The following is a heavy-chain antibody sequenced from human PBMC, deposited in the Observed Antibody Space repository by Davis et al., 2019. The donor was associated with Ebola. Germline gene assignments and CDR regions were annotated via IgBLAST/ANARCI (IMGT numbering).Heavy chain of an antibody. D-gene: IGHD3-22*01. V-gene: IGHV4-31*03. CDR1: GGSISSGGYY. Sequence: MPSETLSLTCTLSGGSISSGGYYWSWIRQHPGKGLEWIGSIYYSGSTYYNPSLKSRITISVDTSKNQFSLKLTSVTAADTAVYYCARIAYYDSSGYPFDIWGQGTMVTVSS. CDR3: ARIAYYDSSGYPFDI. CDR2: IYYSGST. J-gene: IGHJ3*02.